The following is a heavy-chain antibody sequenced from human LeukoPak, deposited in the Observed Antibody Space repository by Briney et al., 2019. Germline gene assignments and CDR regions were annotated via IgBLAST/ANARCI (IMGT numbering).Heavy chain of an antibody. CDR3: ARDHWGIVENGYDYFYYDMDV. CDR2: IIPIYGTP. Sequence: SVKVSCKVSGDTFSSYAFSWLRQAPGQGLEWMGGIIPIYGTPNYAQKFQGRVTITTDESTSTAYMELSSLRSEDTAVYYCARDHWGIVENGYDYFYYDMDVWGQGTTVTVSS. V-gene: IGHV1-69*05. J-gene: IGHJ6*02. D-gene: IGHD7-27*01. CDR1: GDTFSSYA.